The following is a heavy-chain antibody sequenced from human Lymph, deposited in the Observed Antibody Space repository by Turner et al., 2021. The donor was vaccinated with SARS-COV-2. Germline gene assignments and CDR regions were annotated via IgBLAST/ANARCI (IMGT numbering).Heavy chain of an antibody. CDR3: ARGGLYYYDSSAYYGDAFDF. D-gene: IGHD3-22*01. J-gene: IGHJ3*01. V-gene: IGHV1-2*02. CDR1: GYTFTGYY. Sequence: QVQLVQSGAEVKEPGASVKVSCKASGYTFTGYYMHWVRQAPGQGLEWMGWINPDSGGTIYAQNFQDRVTMTRDTSISTAYMELSRLRSDDTAVYYCARGGLYYYDSSAYYGDAFDFWGQGTMVTVSS. CDR2: INPDSGGT.